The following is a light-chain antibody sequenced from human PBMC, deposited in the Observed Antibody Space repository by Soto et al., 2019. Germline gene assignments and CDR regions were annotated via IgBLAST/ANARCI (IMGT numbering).Light chain of an antibody. J-gene: IGKJ1*01. CDR3: QQYYNWPPWT. Sequence: EIVLTQSPPTLSVSPSERATLXSRTSQSVTSNLAWYQQKPGQAPRLLIYGASIRATGVPARFSGSGSGTDFTLTINSLQSEDFAVYYCQQYYNWPPWTFGQGTKVDIK. CDR1: QSVTSN. V-gene: IGKV3-15*01. CDR2: GAS.